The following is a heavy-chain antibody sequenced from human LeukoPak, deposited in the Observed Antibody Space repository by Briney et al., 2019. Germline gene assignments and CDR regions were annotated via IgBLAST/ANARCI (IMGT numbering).Heavy chain of an antibody. J-gene: IGHJ3*02. D-gene: IGHD6-19*01. V-gene: IGHV1-2*06. CDR1: GYSFTDYF. Sequence: ASVKVSCKASGYSFTDYFLYWVRQAPGQGLEWMGRINRDAGDTNYAQTFQGRITMTRDTSISTAYMELSSLKSDDTAVYYCARLSTATRHWLAASDIWGQGTVVIVSS. CDR3: ARLSTATRHWLAASDI. CDR2: INRDAGDT.